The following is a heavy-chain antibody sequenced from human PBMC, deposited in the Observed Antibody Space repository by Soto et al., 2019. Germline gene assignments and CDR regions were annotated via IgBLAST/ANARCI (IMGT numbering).Heavy chain of an antibody. J-gene: IGHJ6*02. CDR3: ARELHGGSYGMDV. CDR1: GFTFDDYA. Sequence: GGSLRLSCAASGFTFDDYAMHWVRQAPGKGLEWVSGITTAGDTYYPGSVKGRFTISREKAKNSLYLQMNSLSAGDTAVYYCARELHGGSYGMDVWGQGTTVTVSS. CDR2: ITTAGDT. V-gene: IGHV3-13*01.